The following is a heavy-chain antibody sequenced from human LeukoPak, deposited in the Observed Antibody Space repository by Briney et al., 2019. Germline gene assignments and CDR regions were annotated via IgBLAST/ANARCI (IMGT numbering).Heavy chain of an antibody. Sequence: ASETLSLTCTVSGGSISSYYWSWIRQPARKGLEWIGRIYTSGSTNYNPSLKNRVTMSVDTSKNQFSLKLSSVTAADTAVYYCASQYYYDSSGYSHAFDIWGQGTMVTVSS. J-gene: IGHJ3*02. V-gene: IGHV4-4*07. CDR3: ASQYYYDSSGYSHAFDI. D-gene: IGHD3-22*01. CDR2: IYTSGST. CDR1: GGSISSYY.